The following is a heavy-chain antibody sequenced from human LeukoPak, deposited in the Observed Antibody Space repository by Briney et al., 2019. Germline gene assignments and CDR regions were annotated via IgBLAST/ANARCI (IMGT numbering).Heavy chain of an antibody. CDR2: ISYDGSNK. D-gene: IGHD3-16*01. CDR3: AKSAGAITFGGVDY. CDR1: GFTFSTYW. J-gene: IGHJ4*02. V-gene: IGHV3-30*18. Sequence: PGGSLRLSCAASGFTFSTYWMNWFRQTPGKGLEWVAVISYDGSNKYYADSVKGRFTISRDNSKNTLYLQMNSLRAEDTAVYYCAKSAGAITFGGVDYWGQGTLVTVSS.